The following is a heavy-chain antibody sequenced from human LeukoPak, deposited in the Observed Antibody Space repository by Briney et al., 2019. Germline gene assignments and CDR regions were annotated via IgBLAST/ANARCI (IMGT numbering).Heavy chain of an antibody. CDR3: ARTGSTVTMLYPFDH. J-gene: IGHJ4*02. V-gene: IGHV4-59*01. Sequence: PSETLSLTCTVSGGSFRSYYWSWIRQPPGKGLEWIGYIYYSGSTNYNPSLKSRVSISVDTSKNQFSLKLSSVTAADTAVYYCARTGSTVTMLYPFDHWGQGTLVTVSS. CDR1: GGSFRSYY. CDR2: IYYSGST. D-gene: IGHD4-17*01.